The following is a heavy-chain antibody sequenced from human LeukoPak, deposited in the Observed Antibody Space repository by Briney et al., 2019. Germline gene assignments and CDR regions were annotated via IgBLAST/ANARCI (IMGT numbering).Heavy chain of an antibody. V-gene: IGHV3-23*01. Sequence: PGGSLRLSCAASGFTFNIYAMTWVRQAPGKGLEWVSLISGSGGSTYYADSVRDRFTISRDNSKNTLHLQLNSLRADDTAVYYCARGDTSWYRSYFDSWGQGTLVTVSS. CDR2: ISGSGGST. CDR1: GFTFNIYA. CDR3: ARGDTSWYRSYFDS. J-gene: IGHJ4*02. D-gene: IGHD6-13*01.